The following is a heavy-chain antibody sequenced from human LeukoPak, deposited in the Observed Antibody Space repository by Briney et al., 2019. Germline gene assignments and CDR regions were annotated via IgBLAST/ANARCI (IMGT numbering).Heavy chain of an antibody. D-gene: IGHD3-22*01. J-gene: IGHJ3*02. CDR1: RGAFSSYA. CDR2: IIPILGIA. CDR3: ARAGSSGYYWSAFDI. V-gene: IGHV1-69*04. Sequence: GASVKVSCKASRGAFSSYAISWVRQAPGQGLEWMGRIIPILGIANYAQKFQGRVTITADKSTSTAYMELSSLRSEDTAVYYRARAGSSGYYWSAFDIWGQGTMVTVSS.